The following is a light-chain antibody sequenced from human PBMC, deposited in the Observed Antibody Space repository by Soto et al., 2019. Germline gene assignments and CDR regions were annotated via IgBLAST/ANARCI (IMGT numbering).Light chain of an antibody. V-gene: IGLV2-14*01. Sequence: QSVLTQPASVSGSPGQSITISCAGTSSDIGGYNYVSWYQHHPGKAPKLIIYEVSNRPSGVSTRLSGSKSGNTASLTISGLQAEDEADYFCTSYASRSALVFGGGTKVTVL. CDR1: SSDIGGYNY. CDR2: EVS. CDR3: TSYASRSALV. J-gene: IGLJ2*01.